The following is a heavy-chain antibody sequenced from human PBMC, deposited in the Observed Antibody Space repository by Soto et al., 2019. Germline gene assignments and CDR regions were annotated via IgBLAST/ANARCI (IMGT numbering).Heavy chain of an antibody. J-gene: IGHJ3*02. CDR2: IYYSGST. D-gene: IGHD3-10*01. V-gene: IGHV4-31*03. CDR3: AREYSSGSEKAFDI. Sequence: PSETLSLTCTVSGGSISSGGYYWSWIRQHPGKGLEWIGYIYYSGSTYYNPSLKSRVTISVDTSKNQFSLKLSSVTAADTAVYYCAREYSSGSEKAFDIWGQGTMVTVSS. CDR1: GGSISSGGYY.